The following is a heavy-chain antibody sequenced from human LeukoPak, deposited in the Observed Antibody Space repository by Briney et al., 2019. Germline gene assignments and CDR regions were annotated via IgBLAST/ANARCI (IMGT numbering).Heavy chain of an antibody. CDR1: GYTFTVNY. CDR2: MNPNSGVT. V-gene: IGHV1-2*02. CDR3: TRGAGTSWFDY. D-gene: IGHD2-2*01. Sequence: ASVKVSCKPSGYTFTVNYLHWVRQAPGQGLEWVGWMNPNSGVTGYAQNFQGRVTMTRDTSISTAYMELSSLTSDDTAVYYCTRGAGTSWFDYWGQGTLVTVSS. J-gene: IGHJ4*02.